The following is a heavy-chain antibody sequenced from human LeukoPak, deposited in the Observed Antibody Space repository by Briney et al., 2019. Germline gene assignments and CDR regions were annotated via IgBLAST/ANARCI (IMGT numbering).Heavy chain of an antibody. CDR1: GYSISSGYY. J-gene: IGHJ4*02. CDR3: ARTYSNYNPYFDY. Sequence: SETLSLTCTVSGYSISSGYYWGWIRQPPGKGLEWIGSIYHSGSTYYNPSLKSRVTISVDTSKNQFSLKLSSVIAADTAVYYCARTYSNYNPYFDYWGQGTLVTVSS. V-gene: IGHV4-38-2*02. CDR2: IYHSGST. D-gene: IGHD4-11*01.